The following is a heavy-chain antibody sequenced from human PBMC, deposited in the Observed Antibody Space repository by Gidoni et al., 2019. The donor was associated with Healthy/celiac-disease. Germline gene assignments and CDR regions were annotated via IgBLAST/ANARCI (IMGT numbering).Heavy chain of an antibody. D-gene: IGHD1-1*01. CDR2: IYYSGST. J-gene: IGHJ4*02. Sequence: QVQLQESGQGLVKPSETLSLTCTVSGGSISSYYWSWIRQPPGKGMEWIGYIYYSGSTNYNPSLKSRVTISVDTSKNQFSLKLSSVTAADTAVYYCARGQTTIDYWGQGTLVTVSS. CDR1: GGSISSYY. V-gene: IGHV4-59*01. CDR3: ARGQTTIDY.